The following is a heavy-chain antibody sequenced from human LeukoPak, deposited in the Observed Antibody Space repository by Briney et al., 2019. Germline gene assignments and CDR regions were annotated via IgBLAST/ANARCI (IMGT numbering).Heavy chain of an antibody. J-gene: IGHJ3*02. CDR3: ARKSAYYYDSSGSDAFDI. CDR2: INPNSGGT. D-gene: IGHD3-22*01. Sequence: ASVKVSCKASGYTFTGYYMRWVRQAPGQGLEWMGWINPNSGGTNYAQKFQGRVTMTRDTSISTAYMELSRLRSDDTAVYYCARKSAYYYDSSGSDAFDIWGQGTMVTVSS. V-gene: IGHV1-2*02. CDR1: GYTFTGYY.